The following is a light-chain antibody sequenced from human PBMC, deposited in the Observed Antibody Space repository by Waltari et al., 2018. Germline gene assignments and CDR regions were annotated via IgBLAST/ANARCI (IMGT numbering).Light chain of an antibody. J-gene: IGLJ3*02. CDR3: TLYTTTSTWV. V-gene: IGLV2-18*01. CDR1: SGDVGSYNR. Sequence: QSALTQPPSVSGSPGQSVTISCTGTSGDVGSYNRVSWYQQPPGTAPKLIIYEVTNRPSGVPDRFSGSKSGNTASLTISGLQAEDEADYSCTLYTTTSTWVFGGGTRLTVL. CDR2: EVT.